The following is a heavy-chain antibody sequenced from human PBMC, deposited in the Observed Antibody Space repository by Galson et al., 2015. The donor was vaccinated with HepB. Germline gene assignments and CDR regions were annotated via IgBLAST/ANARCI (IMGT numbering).Heavy chain of an antibody. Sequence: SVKVSCKVSGYTLTELSMHWVRQAPGKGLEWMGGFDPEDGETIYAQKFQGRVTMTEDTSTDTAYMELSSLRSEDTAVYYCATGPYGDYADFDYWGQGTLVTVSS. CDR1: GYTLTELS. D-gene: IGHD4-17*01. CDR2: FDPEDGET. CDR3: ATGPYGDYADFDY. V-gene: IGHV1-24*01. J-gene: IGHJ4*02.